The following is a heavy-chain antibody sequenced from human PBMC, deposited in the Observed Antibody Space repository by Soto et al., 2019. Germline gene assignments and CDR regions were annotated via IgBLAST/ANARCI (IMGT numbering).Heavy chain of an antibody. J-gene: IGHJ4*02. D-gene: IGHD1-1*01. Sequence: EVQLVESGGGLVQPGGSLRLSCAASGFTFNNYWMSWVRQAPGKGLEWVGKGLEWVANIKKDGSEKYYVDSVKGRFTISRDNAKNSLYLQMNSLRAEDTAVYYCARGGGNFDYWGQGTLVTVSS. V-gene: IGHV3-7*01. CDR1: GFTFNNYW. CDR2: IKKDGSEK. CDR3: ARGGGNFDY.